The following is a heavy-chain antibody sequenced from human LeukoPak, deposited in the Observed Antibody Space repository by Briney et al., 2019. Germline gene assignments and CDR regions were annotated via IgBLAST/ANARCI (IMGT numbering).Heavy chain of an antibody. J-gene: IGHJ6*02. CDR3: ARDKPLGTYYYYGMDV. Sequence: SVKVSCKASGGTFSSYAISWVRQAPGQGLEWMGRIIPILGIANYAQKFQGRVTITADKSTSTAYMELSSLRSEDTAVYYCARDKPLGTYYYYGMDVWGQGTTVTASS. V-gene: IGHV1-69*04. CDR2: IIPILGIA. CDR1: GGTFSSYA. D-gene: IGHD1-14*01.